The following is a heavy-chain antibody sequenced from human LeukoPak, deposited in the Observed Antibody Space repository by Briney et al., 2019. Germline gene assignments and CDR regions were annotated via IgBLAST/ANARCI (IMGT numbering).Heavy chain of an antibody. Sequence: EPLYLTCAVYGGSFSGYYWSWIRQPPGKGLEWIGEINHSGSTNYNPSLKSRVTISVDTSKNQFSLKLSSVTAADTAVYYCARGTRPTTVTTFDYWGQGTLVSVSS. CDR3: ARGTRPTTVTTFDY. CDR2: INHSGST. D-gene: IGHD4-17*01. J-gene: IGHJ4*02. V-gene: IGHV4-34*01. CDR1: GGSFSGYY.